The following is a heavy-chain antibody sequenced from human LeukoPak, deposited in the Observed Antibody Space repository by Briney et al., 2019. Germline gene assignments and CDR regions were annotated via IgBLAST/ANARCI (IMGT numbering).Heavy chain of an antibody. Sequence: SETLSLTCTVSGGSISSSSYYWGWIRQPPGKGLEWIGSIYYSGSTYYNPSLKSRVTISVDTSKNQFSLKLSSVTAADTAVYYCARLEIAVAAALDYWGQGTLVTVSS. D-gene: IGHD6-19*01. CDR1: GGSISSSSYY. V-gene: IGHV4-39*07. CDR3: ARLEIAVAAALDY. J-gene: IGHJ4*02. CDR2: IYYSGST.